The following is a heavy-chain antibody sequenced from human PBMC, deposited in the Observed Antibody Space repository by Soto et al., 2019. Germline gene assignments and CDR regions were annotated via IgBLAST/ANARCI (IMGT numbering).Heavy chain of an antibody. CDR3: AMAMTTVTTFDY. V-gene: IGHV4-30-2*01. CDR2: IYHSGST. Sequence: QLQLQESCSGLVKPSQTLSLTCAVSGGSISSGGYAWSWIRQPPGKGLECIGYIYHSGSTDYNPSLKRRVTISVDRSKNQFSLKLSSVAAGDTAVYYCAMAMTTVTTFDYCGQESLVTVSS. J-gene: IGHJ4*02. D-gene: IGHD4-17*01. CDR1: GGSISSGGYA.